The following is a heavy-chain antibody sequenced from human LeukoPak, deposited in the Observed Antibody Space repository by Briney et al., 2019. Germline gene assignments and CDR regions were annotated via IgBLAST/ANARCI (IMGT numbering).Heavy chain of an antibody. D-gene: IGHD5-18*01. Sequence: QSGGSLRLSCAASAFTFSDYAMTWVRQAPGKGLEWVSAITGSGGTTYYADSVKGRFTISRDNSKNTLDLQMNSLRAEDTALYYCARGSYSYCYFGSYWGQGTLVTVSS. CDR2: ITGSGGTT. CDR1: AFTFSDYA. V-gene: IGHV3-23*01. CDR3: ARGSYSYCYFGSY. J-gene: IGHJ4*02.